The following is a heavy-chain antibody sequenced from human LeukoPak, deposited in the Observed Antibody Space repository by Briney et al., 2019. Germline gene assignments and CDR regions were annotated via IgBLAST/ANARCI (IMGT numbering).Heavy chain of an antibody. Sequence: GGSLRLSCAASGFTLSSYWMSWVRQAPGKGLEWVANIKQSGSRKYYADSVKGRFTITRDNTKNPLYLQMSSLRAEDTAVYYCATQTRTIRAHNLFDPWGQGPVVTVSS. CDR3: ATQTRTIRAHNLFDP. CDR2: IKQSGSRK. CDR1: GFTLSSYW. V-gene: IGHV3-7*01. D-gene: IGHD1-1*01. J-gene: IGHJ5*02.